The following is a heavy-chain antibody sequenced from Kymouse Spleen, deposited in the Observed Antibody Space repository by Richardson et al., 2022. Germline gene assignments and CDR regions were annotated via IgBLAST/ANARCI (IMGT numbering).Heavy chain of an antibody. V-gene: IGHV3-9*01. CDR3: AKDYYDSSGYIVY. D-gene: IGHD3-22*01. J-gene: IGHJ4*02. Sequence: EVQLVESGGGLVQPGRSLRLSCAASGFTFDDYAMHWVRQAPGKGLEWVSGISWNSGSIGYADSVKGRFTISRDNAKNSLYLQMNSLRAEDTALYYCAKDYYDSSGYIVYWGQGTLVTVSS. CDR2: ISWNSGSI. CDR1: GFTFDDYA.